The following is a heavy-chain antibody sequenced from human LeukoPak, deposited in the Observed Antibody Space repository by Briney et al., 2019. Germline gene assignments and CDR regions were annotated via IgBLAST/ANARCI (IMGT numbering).Heavy chain of an antibody. CDR1: GYSFTTFH. CDR3: ARVQGDSSSSGDLDY. D-gene: IGHD6-6*01. Sequence: ASVKVSCKAAGYSFTTFHINWVRQAPGQGPEWMGWMNPNTGKTGFAQKFQGRVTMTRDTSISTAYMELSRLRSDDTAVYYCARVQGDSSSSGDLDYWGQGTLVTVSS. V-gene: IGHV1-8*02. CDR2: MNPNTGKT. J-gene: IGHJ4*02.